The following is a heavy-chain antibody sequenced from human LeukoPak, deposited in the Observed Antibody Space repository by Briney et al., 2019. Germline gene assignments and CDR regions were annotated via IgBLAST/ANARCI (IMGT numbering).Heavy chain of an antibody. J-gene: IGHJ5*02. CDR3: ARSKVPATGNWFDP. CDR1: GGSFSGYY. Sequence: SETLSLTCAVYGGSFSGYYWSWIRQPPGKGLEWIWEINHSGSTNYNPSLKSRVTISVDTSKSQFSLKLSSVTAADTAVYYCARSKVPATGNWFDPWGQGTLVTVSS. D-gene: IGHD2-21*02. V-gene: IGHV4-34*01. CDR2: INHSGST.